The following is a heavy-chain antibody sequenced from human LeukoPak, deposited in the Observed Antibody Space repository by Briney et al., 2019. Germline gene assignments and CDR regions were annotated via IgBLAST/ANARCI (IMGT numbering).Heavy chain of an antibody. CDR1: GGSIISNSYY. Sequence: SETLSLTCAVSGGSIISNSYYWGWIRQPPGKGLEWIAYIYNSGSTYYNPSLRSRVAISMDTSNNRFSLRLDSVTAADTAVYFCATTARHCSEYWGQGTLVTVSS. J-gene: IGHJ4*02. V-gene: IGHV4-30-4*08. D-gene: IGHD6-6*01. CDR3: ATTARHCSEY. CDR2: IYNSGST.